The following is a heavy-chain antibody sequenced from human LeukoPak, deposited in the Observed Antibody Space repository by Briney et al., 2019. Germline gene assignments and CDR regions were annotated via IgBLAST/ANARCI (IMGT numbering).Heavy chain of an antibody. CDR3: AKHYDYIFAASDY. J-gene: IGHJ4*02. CDR2: ISGSGGST. D-gene: IGHD3-16*01. Sequence: GGSLRLSCAASGFTFSSYAMSWVRQAPGKGLEWVSAISGSGGSTYYADSVKGRFTIPRDNSKNTLYLQMNSLRAEDTAVYYCAKHYDYIFAASDYWGQGTLVTVSS. V-gene: IGHV3-23*01. CDR1: GFTFSSYA.